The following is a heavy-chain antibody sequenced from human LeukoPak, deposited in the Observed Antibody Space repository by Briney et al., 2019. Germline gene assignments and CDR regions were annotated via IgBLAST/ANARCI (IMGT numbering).Heavy chain of an antibody. J-gene: IGHJ6*02. CDR2: ISAYNGNT. CDR3: ARLYCGGGSCFYGMDV. V-gene: IGHV1-18*01. D-gene: IGHD2-15*01. CDR1: GYTFTSYG. Sequence: GASVKVSCKASGYTFTSYGISWVRQAPGQGLEWMGWISAYNGNTNYAQKLQGRVTMTTDTSTSTAYMELRSLRSDDTAVYYCARLYCGGGSCFYGMDVWGQGTTVTVSS.